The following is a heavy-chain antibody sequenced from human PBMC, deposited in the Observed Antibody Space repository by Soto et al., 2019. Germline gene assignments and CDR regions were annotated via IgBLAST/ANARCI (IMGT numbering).Heavy chain of an antibody. CDR1: GSTFRDYF. CDR2: ISGSSDNI. Sequence: GGSLRLSCPASGSTFRDYFMSWIRQAPGKGLEWVSFISGSSDNIKYADSVKGRFTISRDNAKNSLYLQMNSLRAEDTAVYYCVRDSARIVVVPRVDGDNWLDPWGQEPWSPSPQ. J-gene: IGHJ5*02. V-gene: IGHV3-11*06. CDR3: VRDSARIVVVPRVDGDNWLDP. D-gene: IGHD2-2*01.